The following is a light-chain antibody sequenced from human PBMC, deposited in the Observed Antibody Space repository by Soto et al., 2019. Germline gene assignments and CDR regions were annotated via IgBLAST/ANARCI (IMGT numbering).Light chain of an antibody. CDR3: QQYNNWPP. V-gene: IGKV3-15*01. CDR1: QSVSSN. J-gene: IGKJ5*01. Sequence: EIVMTQSPATLSVSPGERATLSCRASQSVSSNLAWYQQKPGQAPRLLIYGSSTRATGIPARFSGSGSGTEFTLTIGSLQSEDFAVYYCQQYNNWPPFGQGTRLEIK. CDR2: GSS.